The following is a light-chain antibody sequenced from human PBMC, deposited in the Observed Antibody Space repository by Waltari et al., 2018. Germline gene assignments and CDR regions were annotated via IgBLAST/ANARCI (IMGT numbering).Light chain of an antibody. CDR3: LVWHSTIDHQGV. V-gene: IGLV3-21*04. CDR2: YDS. Sequence: SYVVTQSPSVSVAPGETDRITCGGEHLGSKSVYWYQQRPGQAPVLVISYDSDRPSGIPERFSGSNSRITATLTIRWVGAEDEADYYCLVWHSTIDHQGVFGGGTKLTVL. CDR1: HLGSKS. J-gene: IGLJ2*01.